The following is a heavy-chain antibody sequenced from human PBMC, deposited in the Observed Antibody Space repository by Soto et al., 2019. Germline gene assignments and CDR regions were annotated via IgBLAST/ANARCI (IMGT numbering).Heavy chain of an antibody. D-gene: IGHD2-21*01. J-gene: IGHJ4*02. Sequence: PXESLKISFTGSGYTFPSYWIGWVRQIPGKGLEWMGIISLGDSDTRYSASFQGQVTISVDKSISTAYLQWSSLKASDTAMYYCARGVGDNLVYFDNWGQGALVTVSS. V-gene: IGHV5-51*01. CDR3: ARGVGDNLVYFDN. CDR1: GYTFPSYW. CDR2: ISLGDSDT.